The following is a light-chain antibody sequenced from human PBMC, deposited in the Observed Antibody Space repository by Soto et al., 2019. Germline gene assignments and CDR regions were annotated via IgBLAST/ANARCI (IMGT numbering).Light chain of an antibody. CDR3: LQYGSSPST. Sequence: EIVLTQSPGTLSLSPGERATLSCSASQSDSSSYLAWYQQKPGQAPRLLIYGASSRATGIPDRFSGSGSGTDFTLTISRLEPEDFAVYYCLQYGSSPSTFGQGTRLEIK. CDR2: GAS. V-gene: IGKV3-20*01. J-gene: IGKJ5*01. CDR1: QSDSSSY.